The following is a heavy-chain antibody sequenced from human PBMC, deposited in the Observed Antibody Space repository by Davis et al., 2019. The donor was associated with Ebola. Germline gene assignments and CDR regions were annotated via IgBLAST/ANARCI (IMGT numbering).Heavy chain of an antibody. CDR1: GFTLSGFG. V-gene: IGHV3-30*03. Sequence: PSGSLSLSCAVSGFTLSGFGMHWGRQVPGNGLEWVAIITYDGSRKFYADSVKGRFTISRDSSKDTLYLQMNSLRAEEPAVYYCARDFIRGHYYYYMDVWGNGTTVTVSS. CDR2: ITYDGSRK. CDR3: ARDFIRGHYYYYMDV. D-gene: IGHD3-16*01. J-gene: IGHJ6*03.